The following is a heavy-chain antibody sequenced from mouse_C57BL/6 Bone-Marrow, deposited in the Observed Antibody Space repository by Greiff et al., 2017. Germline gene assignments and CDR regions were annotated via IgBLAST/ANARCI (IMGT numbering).Heavy chain of an antibody. D-gene: IGHD3-3*01. CDR3: ERWLGFDY. CDR1: GFTFTSYW. V-gene: IGHV1-64*01. J-gene: IGHJ2*01. Sequence: QVQLQQPGAELVKPGASVKLSCTASGFTFTSYWMHWVKQRPGQGLEWIGMIHPNSGSTNYNEKFKSKATLTVDKSSSTAYMQLSSLTSEDSAVYYCERWLGFDYWGQGTTLTVSS. CDR2: IHPNSGST.